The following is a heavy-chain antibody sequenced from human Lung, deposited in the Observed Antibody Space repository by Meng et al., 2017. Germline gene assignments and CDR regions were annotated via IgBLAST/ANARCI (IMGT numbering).Heavy chain of an antibody. CDR3: ARDGGRRFDY. Sequence: QAQRVQSGSELKNPGASVKVSCKASGYTFTSYAMNWVRQAPGQGLEWMGWINTNTEKPAYAQAFTGRFVLSLDSSVTTAYLQISSLEADDTAIYYCARDGGRRFDYWGQGTLVTVSS. CDR1: GYTFTSYA. CDR2: INTNTEKP. V-gene: IGHV7-4-1*02. J-gene: IGHJ4*02. D-gene: IGHD1-26*01.